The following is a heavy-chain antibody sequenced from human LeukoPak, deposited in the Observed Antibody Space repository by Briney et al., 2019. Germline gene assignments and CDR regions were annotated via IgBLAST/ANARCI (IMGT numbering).Heavy chain of an antibody. J-gene: IGHJ3*02. V-gene: IGHV4-59*01. CDR1: GGSLNSDY. D-gene: IGHD5-12*01. CDR2: IHYTGST. CDR3: ARLPRGAFDI. Sequence: SETLSLTCTVSGGSLNSDYWTWIRRPPGKGLEYIGYIHYTGSTYYNPSLKSRVIISVDTSKNQFSLKVSSVAAADTAVYYCARLPRGAFDIWGQGTMVTVSS.